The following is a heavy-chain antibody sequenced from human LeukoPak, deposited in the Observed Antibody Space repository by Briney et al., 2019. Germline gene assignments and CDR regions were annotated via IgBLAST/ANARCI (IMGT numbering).Heavy chain of an antibody. V-gene: IGHV3-23*01. D-gene: IGHD3/OR15-3a*01. CDR2: ISASGAST. CDR3: ARDDGLFRYFDL. CDR1: GFTFSSFA. J-gene: IGHJ2*01. Sequence: PGGSLRLSCAASGFTFSSFAMNWVRQAPGKGLEWVSAISASGASTYYADSVKGRFTISRDNSKNTLYLQMNSLRAEDTAVYYCARDDGLFRYFDLWGRGTLVTVSS.